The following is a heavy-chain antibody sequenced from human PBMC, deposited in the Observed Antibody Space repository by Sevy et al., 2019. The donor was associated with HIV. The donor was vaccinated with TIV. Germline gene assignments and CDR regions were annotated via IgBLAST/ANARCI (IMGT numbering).Heavy chain of an antibody. J-gene: IGHJ4*02. Sequence: GGSLRLSCAASGFTFSTYSMNWVRQAPGKGLEWVSYIFSRGSTIYYADSVKGRFTISRDNAKNSLYLQMNSLRAEDTPVYYCARGYYGAGLDYWGQGTLVTVSS. V-gene: IGHV3-48*01. D-gene: IGHD3-10*01. CDR3: ARGYYGAGLDY. CDR2: IFSRGSTI. CDR1: GFTFSTYS.